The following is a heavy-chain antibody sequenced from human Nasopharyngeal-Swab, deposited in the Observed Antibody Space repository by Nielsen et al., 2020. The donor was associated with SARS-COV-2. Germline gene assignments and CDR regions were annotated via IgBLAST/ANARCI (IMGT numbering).Heavy chain of an antibody. Sequence: GGSLRLSCTGSGYSFSSYWIGWVRQMPGKGLEWMGIIYPGDSDTRYSPSFQGQVTISADKSISTAYLQWSSLKASDTAMYYCARSKGAQYSSGWYYYYYMDVWGKGTTVTVSS. CDR1: GYSFSSYW. V-gene: IGHV5-51*01. CDR3: ARSKGAQYSSGWYYYYYMDV. CDR2: IYPGDSDT. J-gene: IGHJ6*03. D-gene: IGHD6-19*01.